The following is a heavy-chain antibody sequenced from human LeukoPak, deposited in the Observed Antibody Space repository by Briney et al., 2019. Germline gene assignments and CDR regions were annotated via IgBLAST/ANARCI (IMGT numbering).Heavy chain of an antibody. J-gene: IGHJ4*02. CDR2: IASTGSTT. CDR3: ARGGIYSGSD. V-gene: IGHV3-48*03. D-gene: IGHD5-12*01. CDR1: GFTFSDYE. Sequence: GGSLRLSCAGSGFTFSDYETNWVRQAPGKGLEWVSYIASTGSTTYYADSVKGRFTISRDNAKNSLYLQMNSLRAEDTAVYYRARGGIYSGSDWGQGSLVTVSS.